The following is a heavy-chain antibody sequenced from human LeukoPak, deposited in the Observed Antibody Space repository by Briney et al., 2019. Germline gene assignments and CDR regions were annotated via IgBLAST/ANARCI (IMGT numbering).Heavy chain of an antibody. Sequence: ASVKVSCKASGYTFTSYYMHWVRQAPGQGLEWMGIINASGGTTAYAQKFQGRVTMTRNTSISTAYMELSSLRSEDTAVYYCARGIVYYDILTGYYKSYYYYYMDVWGKGTTVTISS. D-gene: IGHD3-9*01. CDR1: GYTFTSYY. V-gene: IGHV1-46*01. CDR3: ARGIVYYDILTGYYKSYYYYYMDV. CDR2: INASGGTT. J-gene: IGHJ6*03.